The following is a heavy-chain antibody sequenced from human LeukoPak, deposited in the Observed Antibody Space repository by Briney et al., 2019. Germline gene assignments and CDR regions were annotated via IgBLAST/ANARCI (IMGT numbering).Heavy chain of an antibody. CDR2: ISYDGSNK. CDR3: ARDWEDTAMVYYCGMDV. D-gene: IGHD5-18*01. V-gene: IGHV3-30-3*01. CDR1: GFTFSSYA. Sequence: PGGSLRLSCAASGFTFSSYAMHWVRQAPGKGLEWVAVISYDGSNKYYADSVKGRFTISRDNSKNTLYLQMNSLRAEDTAVYYCARDWEDTAMVYYCGMDVWGQGTTVTVSS. J-gene: IGHJ6*02.